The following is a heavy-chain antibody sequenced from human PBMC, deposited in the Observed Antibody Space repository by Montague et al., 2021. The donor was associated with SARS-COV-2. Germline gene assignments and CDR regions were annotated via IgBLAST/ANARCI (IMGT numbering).Heavy chain of an antibody. J-gene: IGHJ6*02. CDR1: GGSLSGYY. D-gene: IGHD2-8*01. Sequence: SETLSLTCAVYGGSLSGYYWSWIRQPPGAGLEWIAEISHSGSTSYNPSLKGRVTISVDTSKNQFSLKLSSATAAATAVYYCARVPYRLLFVPRYYGMDVWGQGTTVTVSS. V-gene: IGHV4-34*01. CDR3: ARVPYRLLFVPRYYGMDV. CDR2: ISHSGST.